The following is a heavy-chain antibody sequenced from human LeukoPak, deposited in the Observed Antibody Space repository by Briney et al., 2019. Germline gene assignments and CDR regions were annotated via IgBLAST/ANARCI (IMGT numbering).Heavy chain of an antibody. Sequence: ASVKVSCKASGYTFTSYYMHWVRQAPGQGLEWMGIINPSGGSTSYAQKFQGRVTMTTDTSTSTAYMELRSLRSDDTAVYYCARAVGARGPSDYWGQGTLVTVSS. D-gene: IGHD1-26*01. CDR1: GYTFTSYY. CDR2: INPSGGST. V-gene: IGHV1-46*01. CDR3: ARAVGARGPSDY. J-gene: IGHJ4*02.